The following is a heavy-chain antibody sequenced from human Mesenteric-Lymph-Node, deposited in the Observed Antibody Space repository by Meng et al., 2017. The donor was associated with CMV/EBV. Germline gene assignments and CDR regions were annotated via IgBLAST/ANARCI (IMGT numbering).Heavy chain of an antibody. V-gene: IGHV3-53*01. J-gene: IGHJ4*02. Sequence: GESLKISCAASGFSVNDHYMSWIRQAPGERPEWVSVVYSGGTTFYADSVKGRFTISRDSSNNMVFLQMNSLRVEDTAMYYCARSLVRRAMFDYWGQGTLVTVSS. CDR1: GFSVNDHY. CDR3: ARSLVRRAMFDY. CDR2: VYSGGTT.